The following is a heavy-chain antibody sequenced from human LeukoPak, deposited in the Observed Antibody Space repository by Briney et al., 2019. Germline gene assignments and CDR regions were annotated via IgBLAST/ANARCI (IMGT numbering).Heavy chain of an antibody. V-gene: IGHV3-7*05. CDR3: ARDGTSIVGSLDY. J-gene: IGHJ4*02. D-gene: IGHD1-26*01. Sequence: GGSLRVSCAASGFTFSDYWMNWVRQAPGKGLEWVASIKQDGSEKYYVDSVDGRFTISRDNAKNSLYLQMNSLRAEDTAVYYCARDGTSIVGSLDYWGQ. CDR1: GFTFSDYW. CDR2: IKQDGSEK.